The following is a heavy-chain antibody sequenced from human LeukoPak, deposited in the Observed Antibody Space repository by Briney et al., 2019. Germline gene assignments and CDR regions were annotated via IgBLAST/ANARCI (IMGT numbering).Heavy chain of an antibody. Sequence: GGSLRLSCAASGFTFSSYSMNWVRQAPGKGLEWVSSISSSSSYIYYADSVKGRFTISRDNAKNSLYLQMSSLRAEDTAVYYCARDPYYYDSSGYCWGQGTLVTVSS. D-gene: IGHD3-22*01. J-gene: IGHJ4*02. CDR1: GFTFSSYS. V-gene: IGHV3-21*01. CDR3: ARDPYYYDSSGYC. CDR2: ISSSSSYI.